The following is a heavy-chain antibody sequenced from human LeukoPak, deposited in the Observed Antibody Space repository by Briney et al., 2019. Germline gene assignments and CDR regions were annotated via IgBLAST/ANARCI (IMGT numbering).Heavy chain of an antibody. CDR2: INPNSGGT. D-gene: IGHD3-9*01. V-gene: IGHV1-2*02. J-gene: IGHJ6*03. Sequence: ASVKVSCKASGYTFTGYYMHWVRQAPGQGLEWMGWINPNSGGTNYAQKFQGRVTMTRDTSISTAYMELSRLRSDDTAVYYCASKNTNYDILTGYYYYMDVWGKGTTVTVSS. CDR1: GYTFTGYY. CDR3: ASKNTNYDILTGYYYYMDV.